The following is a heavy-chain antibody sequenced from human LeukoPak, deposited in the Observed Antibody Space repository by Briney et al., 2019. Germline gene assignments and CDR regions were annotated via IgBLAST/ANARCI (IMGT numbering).Heavy chain of an antibody. V-gene: IGHV3-23*01. CDR1: GVTFSSYA. CDR3: AKVQQLATIYYFDY. Sequence: GGSLRLSCAASGVTFSSYAMSWVRQAPGKGLEWVSAMSGSGGTTYYADSVKGRFAISRDNSRNTLYLQMSSLRTEDTALYYCAKVQQLATIYYFDYWGQGSLVTVSS. D-gene: IGHD6-13*01. J-gene: IGHJ4*02. CDR2: MSGSGGTT.